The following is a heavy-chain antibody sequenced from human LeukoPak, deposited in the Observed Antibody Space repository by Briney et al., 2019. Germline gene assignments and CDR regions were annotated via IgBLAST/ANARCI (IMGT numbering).Heavy chain of an antibody. V-gene: IGHV1-2*02. Sequence: ASVKVSCKASGHTFTGYYMHWVRQAPGQGLEWMGWINPNSGGTNHAQKFQDRVSMTRDTSISTAYMELSRLRSDDTAVYYCAQSSGWDSLKYWGQGTLVTVSS. CDR3: AQSSGWDSLKY. CDR2: INPNSGGT. D-gene: IGHD6-19*01. CDR1: GHTFTGYY. J-gene: IGHJ4*02.